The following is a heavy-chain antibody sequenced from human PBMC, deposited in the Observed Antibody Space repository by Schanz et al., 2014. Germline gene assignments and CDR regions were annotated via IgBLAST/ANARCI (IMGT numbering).Heavy chain of an antibody. D-gene: IGHD3-10*01. CDR3: ARDIDDRRGYGSGYCVGDCMDV. V-gene: IGHV3-21*04. CDR1: GFTFSSYS. CDR2: ISSSSSYI. J-gene: IGHJ6*02. Sequence: VQLAASGGGVVQPGRSLRLSCAASGFTFSSYSMNWVRQAPGKGLEWVSSISSSSSYIHYADSVKGRFTISRDNAKNSLYLQMNSLRAEDTAVYYCARDIDDRRGYGSGYCVGDCMDVWGQGTTVAVSS.